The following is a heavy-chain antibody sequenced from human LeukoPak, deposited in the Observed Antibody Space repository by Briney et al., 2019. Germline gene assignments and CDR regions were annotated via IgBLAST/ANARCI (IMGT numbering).Heavy chain of an antibody. J-gene: IGHJ4*02. CDR3: AHSIYYDFWSGYPPFDS. D-gene: IGHD3-3*01. CDR2: IYWNDDK. CDR1: GFSLSTSRVG. V-gene: IGHV2-5*01. Sequence: SGPTLVNPTQTLTLTCTFSGFSLSTSRVGVGWIRQPPGGALEWLALIYWNDDKRYSPSLKSRLTITKDTSKNQVVLTMTNMDPVDTATYYCAHSIYYDFWSGYPPFDSWGQGTLVTVSS.